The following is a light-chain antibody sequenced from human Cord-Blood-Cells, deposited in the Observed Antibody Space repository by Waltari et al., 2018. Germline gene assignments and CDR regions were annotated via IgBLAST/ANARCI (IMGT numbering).Light chain of an antibody. V-gene: IGLV2-23*01. CDR3: CSYAGSSTWV. CDR2: EGS. CDR1: SSDVGSYNL. Sequence: QSALTQPASVSGSPGQSITISCTGTSSDVGSYNLVSWYQQHPGKAPKLMIYEGSKRASGVSNLFSGAKSGNTASLTSSGLRAEDEADYYCCSYAGSSTWVFGGGTKLTVL. J-gene: IGLJ3*02.